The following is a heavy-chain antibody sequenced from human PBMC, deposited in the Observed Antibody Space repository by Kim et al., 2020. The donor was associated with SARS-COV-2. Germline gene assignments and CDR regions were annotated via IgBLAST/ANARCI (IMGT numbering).Heavy chain of an antibody. Sequence: YSGGSTYYPDSVKGRFTSSRDNSKNTLYLQMNSLRAEDTAVYYCARDSRDWGQGTLVTVSS. CDR2: YSGGST. CDR3: ARDSRD. V-gene: IGHV3-66*01. J-gene: IGHJ4*02.